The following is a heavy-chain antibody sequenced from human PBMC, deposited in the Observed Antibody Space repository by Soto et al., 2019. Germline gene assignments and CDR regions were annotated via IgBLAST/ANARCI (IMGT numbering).Heavy chain of an antibody. CDR1: GGSISSYY. J-gene: IGHJ4*02. V-gene: IGHV4-59*08. CDR3: ARQGHSSGWYGY. D-gene: IGHD6-19*01. Sequence: SETLSLTCTVSGGSISSYYWSWIRQPPGKGLEWIGYIYYSGSTNYNPSLKSRVTISVDTSKNQFSLKLSSVTAADTAVYYCARQGHSSGWYGYWGQGTLVTVSS. CDR2: IYYSGST.